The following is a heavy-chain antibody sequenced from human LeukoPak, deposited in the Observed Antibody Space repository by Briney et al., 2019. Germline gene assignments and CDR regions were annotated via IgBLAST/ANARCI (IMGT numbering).Heavy chain of an antibody. J-gene: IGHJ4*02. Sequence: SETLSPTCTVSGGSISSGGYYWSWIRQHPGKGLEWIGYIYYSGSTYYNPSLKSRVTISVDTYKNQFSLKLSSVTAADTAVYYCARLDILTGYFDYWGQGTLVTVSS. CDR2: IYYSGST. CDR3: ARLDILTGYFDY. CDR1: GGSISSGGYY. D-gene: IGHD3-9*01. V-gene: IGHV4-31*03.